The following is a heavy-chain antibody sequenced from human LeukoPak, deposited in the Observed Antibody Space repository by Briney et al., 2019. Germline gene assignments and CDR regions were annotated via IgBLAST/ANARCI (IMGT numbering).Heavy chain of an antibody. CDR1: GGSIGSFY. V-gene: IGHV4-4*08. Sequence: SETLSLTCTVSGGSIGSFYWNWIRQPPGKGLECIGYVYSSGNTNYNPSLKSRVIISVDTSKNQFSLKLSSVTAADTAVYYCAREECSGGSCYEWDYYYYMDVWGKGTTVTVSS. D-gene: IGHD2-15*01. CDR3: AREECSGGSCYEWDYYYYMDV. CDR2: VYSSGNT. J-gene: IGHJ6*03.